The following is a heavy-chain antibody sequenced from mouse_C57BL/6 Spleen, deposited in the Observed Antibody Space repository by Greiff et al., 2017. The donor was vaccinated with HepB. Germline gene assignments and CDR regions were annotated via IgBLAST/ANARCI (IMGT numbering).Heavy chain of an antibody. Sequence: VQLQQPGAELVKPGASVKLSCKASGYTFTSYWMHWVKQRPGQGLEWIGMIHPKSGSTNYNEKFKSKATLTVDKSSSTAYMQLSSLTSEDSAVYYCARSRGRGYFDYWGQGTTLTVSS. V-gene: IGHV1-64*01. J-gene: IGHJ2*01. CDR3: ARSRGRGYFDY. CDR1: GYTFTSYW. CDR2: IHPKSGST.